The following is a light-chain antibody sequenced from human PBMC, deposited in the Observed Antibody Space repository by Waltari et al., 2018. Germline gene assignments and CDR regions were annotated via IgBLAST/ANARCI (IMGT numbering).Light chain of an antibody. CDR2: DAS. CDR1: QGIRRA. Sequence: AIQLTQSPSSLSASVGDRVPITCRTSQGIRRALACYQLKPGETPKLLIYDASSLASGVPSRFSGSGSGTDSTLTISSLQPEDFATYYCLQFSNYLFTFGPGTKVDIK. V-gene: IGKV1-13*01. J-gene: IGKJ3*01. CDR3: LQFSNYLFT.